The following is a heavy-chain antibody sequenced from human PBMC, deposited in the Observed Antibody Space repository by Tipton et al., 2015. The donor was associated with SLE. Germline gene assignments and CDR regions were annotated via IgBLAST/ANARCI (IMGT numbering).Heavy chain of an antibody. CDR2: IKSKADGGTA. D-gene: IGHD3-10*01. CDR3: TTSGYDSGKVHFRSY. J-gene: IGHJ4*02. V-gene: IGHV3-15*01. Sequence: SLRLSCAVSGFTFSDAWMNWVRQAPGKGLEWVGRIKSKADGGTADYAVAVKGRFTISRDDSQNTLYLQMNSLKIEDAAVYYCTTSGYDSGKVHFRSYWGQGTLVTVSS. CDR1: GFTFSDAW.